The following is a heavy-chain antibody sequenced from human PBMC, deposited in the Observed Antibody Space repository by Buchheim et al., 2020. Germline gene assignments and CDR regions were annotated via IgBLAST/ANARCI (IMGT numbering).Heavy chain of an antibody. V-gene: IGHV4-39*01. CDR3: VKRRSGSYSEF. CDR1: GDPISSSPSN. D-gene: IGHD1-26*01. Sequence: QLQLQESGPGLVKPSETLSLTCTVSGDPISSSPSNWGWICQPPGKGLEWIATFVNSGTTHYSTSLMGRITMPVDTSKNQSSLKLTSVAAADTAVYYCVKRRSGSYSEFWGLGTL. J-gene: IGHJ4*02. CDR2: FVNSGTT.